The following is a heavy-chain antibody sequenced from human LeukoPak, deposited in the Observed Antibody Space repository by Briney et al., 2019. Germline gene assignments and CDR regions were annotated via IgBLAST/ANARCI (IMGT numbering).Heavy chain of an antibody. CDR3: ARGRVTFLGPFDY. J-gene: IGHJ4*02. CDR1: GYTFTGYY. D-gene: IGHD2/OR15-2a*01. Sequence: GASVKVSCKASGYTFTGYYMHWVRQAPGQGLEGMGWINPNSGGTNYAQKFQGSVTITRDTSISPAYMELSRLRSDDTAVYYCARGRVTFLGPFDYWGQGTLVTVSS. V-gene: IGHV1-2*02. CDR2: INPNSGGT.